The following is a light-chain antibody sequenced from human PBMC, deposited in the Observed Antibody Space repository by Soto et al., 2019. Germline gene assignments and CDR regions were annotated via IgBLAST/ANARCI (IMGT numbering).Light chain of an antibody. J-gene: IGKJ5*01. CDR1: QSVSSC. Sequence: EIVLTQSPATLSLSPGERATLSCRASQSVSSCLAWYQQRPGQAPRLLMYDASSRATGIPDRFSGSGSGTVFPLIISMLSHDYFVVYCWQHNSRPPITFGQGTRLEIK. CDR2: DAS. CDR3: QHNSRPPIT. V-gene: IGKV3-11*01.